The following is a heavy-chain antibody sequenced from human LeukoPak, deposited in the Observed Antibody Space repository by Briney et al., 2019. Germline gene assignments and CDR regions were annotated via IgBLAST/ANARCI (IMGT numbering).Heavy chain of an antibody. Sequence: SETLSLTCTVSGGSISSGGYHWSWIRQHPGKGLEWIGYIYYSGSTYYNPSLKSRVTILVDTSKNQFSLKLSSVTAADTAVYYCARIGSGYYYDYWGQGTLVTVSS. CDR2: IYYSGST. CDR1: GGSISSGGYH. D-gene: IGHD3-22*01. V-gene: IGHV4-31*03. J-gene: IGHJ4*02. CDR3: ARIGSGYYYDY.